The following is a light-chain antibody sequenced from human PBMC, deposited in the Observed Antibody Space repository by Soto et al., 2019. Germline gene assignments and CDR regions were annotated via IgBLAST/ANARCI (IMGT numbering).Light chain of an antibody. CDR3: QQSYSTPSIT. CDR2: AAS. J-gene: IGKJ5*01. CDR1: QSISSY. Sequence: DVQMTQSPASLSASVGGRFTITCLASQSISSYLNWYQQKPGKAPKLLIYAASSLQSGVPSRFSGSGSGTDFTLTISSLQPEDFATYYCQQSYSTPSITFGQGTRLEIK. V-gene: IGKV1-39*01.